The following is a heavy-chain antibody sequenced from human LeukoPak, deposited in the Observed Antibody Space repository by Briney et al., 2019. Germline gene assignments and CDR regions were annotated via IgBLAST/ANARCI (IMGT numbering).Heavy chain of an antibody. Sequence: GGSLRLSCAASGFTFSDYYMTWIRQAPGKGLEWVSCISSSDNTIYYADSVKGRFTISRDNAKNSLYLQMNSLRAEDTAVYYCAKDPPGGGFFDYWGQGTLVTVSS. J-gene: IGHJ4*02. CDR2: ISSSDNTI. CDR1: GFTFSDYY. D-gene: IGHD3-16*01. V-gene: IGHV3-11*04. CDR3: AKDPPGGGFFDY.